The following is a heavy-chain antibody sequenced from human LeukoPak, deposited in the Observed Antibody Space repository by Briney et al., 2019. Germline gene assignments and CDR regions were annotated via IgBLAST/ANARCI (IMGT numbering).Heavy chain of an antibody. CDR3: ARHFGTGTPFDF. D-gene: IGHD3/OR15-3a*01. V-gene: IGHV5-51*01. CDR2: TGASDT. Sequence: GESLKISCQGSGYRFSNYWIAWVRQVPGKGLEWMGVTGASDTRYSPSFEGQVTMAVDKSINTAYLQWSSLKASDTAIYYCARHFGTGTPFDFWGQGTLLTVSS. J-gene: IGHJ4*02. CDR1: GYRFSNYW.